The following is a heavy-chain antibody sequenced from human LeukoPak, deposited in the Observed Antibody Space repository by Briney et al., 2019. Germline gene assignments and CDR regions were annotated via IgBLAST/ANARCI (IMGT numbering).Heavy chain of an antibody. Sequence: GGSLRLSCAASGFTFSSYWMSWVRQAPGKGPEWVAHIKQDASQEDHVDSVKGRFTISRDNSKNSLYLQMNSLRTEDTALYYCAKGGIAVAELDYWGQGTLVTVSS. D-gene: IGHD6-19*01. CDR1: GFTFSSYW. J-gene: IGHJ4*02. CDR2: IKQDASQE. V-gene: IGHV3-7*03. CDR3: AKGGIAVAELDY.